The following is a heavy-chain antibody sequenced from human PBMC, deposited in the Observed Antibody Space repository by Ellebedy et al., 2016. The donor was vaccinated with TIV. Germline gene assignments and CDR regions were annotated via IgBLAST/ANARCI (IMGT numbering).Heavy chain of an antibody. J-gene: IGHJ6*02. CDR1: GFTFSDFY. CDR2: ITTSGGTI. Sequence: GESLKISXAASGFTFSDFYMSWIRQAPGKGLQWVSYITTSGGTIYYADSVKGRFTISRDNAKNSLYLQMNSLRAEDTAVYYCARDYGSGTDYNVRYYYYGMDVWGQGTTVTVSS. D-gene: IGHD3-10*01. V-gene: IGHV3-11*01. CDR3: ARDYGSGTDYNVRYYYYGMDV.